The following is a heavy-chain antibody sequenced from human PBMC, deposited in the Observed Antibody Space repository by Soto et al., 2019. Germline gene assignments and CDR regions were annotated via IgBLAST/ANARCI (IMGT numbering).Heavy chain of an antibody. CDR1: GGYISSYY. CDR2: IYYSGTT. D-gene: IGHD1-7*01. CDR3: ARDRKNWNYDY. J-gene: IGHJ4*02. V-gene: IGHV4-59*01. Sequence: SETLSLTCTGSGGYISSYYWSWIRQPPGKGLEWIGYIYYSGTTNYNPSLKSRVTISVDTSKNQLSLKLNSVTAADTAVYYCARDRKNWNYDYWGQGTLVTVSS.